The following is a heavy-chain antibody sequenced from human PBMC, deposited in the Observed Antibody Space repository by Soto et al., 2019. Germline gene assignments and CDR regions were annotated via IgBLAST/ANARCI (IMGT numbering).Heavy chain of an antibody. Sequence: GSLRLACATSLFTFSNSAMTCFRPSPSKGLEWVSTIRDSDSGGSTFYADSVKGRFTISRDDSKNTLYLQMSSLRAEDTAMYYCAKVRVGIDVDFDYWGQGALVTVSS. CDR1: LFTFSNSA. CDR3: AKVRVGIDVDFDY. V-gene: IGHV3-23*01. J-gene: IGHJ4*02. D-gene: IGHD2-21*01. CDR2: IRDSDSGGST.